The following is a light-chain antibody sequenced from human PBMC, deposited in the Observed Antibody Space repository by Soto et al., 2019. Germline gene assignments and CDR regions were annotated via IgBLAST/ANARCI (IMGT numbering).Light chain of an antibody. CDR3: QQVDTYPLT. V-gene: IGKV1-9*01. CDR1: QDISNF. J-gene: IGKJ4*01. CDR2: AVF. Sequence: IQLTQSPYFLSACVGDRVTITCRASQDISNFLAWFQQKPGRAPKLLIYAVFTLQSGVPSRFSGSGSGAEFTLTISSLQPEDFATYYYQQVDTYPLTFGGRTNVDI.